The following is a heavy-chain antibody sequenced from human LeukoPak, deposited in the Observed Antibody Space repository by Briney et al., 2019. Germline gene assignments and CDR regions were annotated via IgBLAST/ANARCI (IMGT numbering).Heavy chain of an antibody. J-gene: IGHJ5*02. Sequence: GESLKISCKGSGYRFDNSWIGWVRQMPGKGLEWMGLVYPGDPDIRYSPSFQGQVIISADKSINTAYLQWSSLKASDTAMYYCARGWRGKIVATPNWFDPWGQGTLVTVSS. D-gene: IGHD5-12*01. CDR3: ARGWRGKIVATPNWFDP. CDR1: GYRFDNSW. CDR2: VYPGDPDI. V-gene: IGHV5-51*01.